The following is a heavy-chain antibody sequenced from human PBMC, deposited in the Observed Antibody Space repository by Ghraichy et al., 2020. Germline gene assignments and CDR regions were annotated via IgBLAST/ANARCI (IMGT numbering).Heavy chain of an antibody. V-gene: IGHV4-61*01. D-gene: IGHD1-1*01. Sequence: SETLSLTCTVSVGSVSSGSYYWSWIRQPPGKGLEWIGDIYYSESTNYNPSLKSRVTISVDTSKNQFSLKLSSVTAADTAVYYCARDRWKYGMDVWGQGTTVTVSS. CDR1: VGSVSSGSYY. J-gene: IGHJ6*02. CDR3: ARDRWKYGMDV. CDR2: IYYSEST.